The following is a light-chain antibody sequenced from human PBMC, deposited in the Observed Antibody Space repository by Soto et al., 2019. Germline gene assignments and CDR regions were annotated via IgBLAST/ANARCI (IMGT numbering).Light chain of an antibody. J-gene: IGKJ1*01. CDR2: AAS. Sequence: DIQITQSPSSLCASVGERVTITCPASQNINNYLTWYQQRPGKARKLLIYAASSLQSGVPSRFSGSGSGTDFSLTISSLQPEDFATYYCQPSYSTPRTVGPVTKVEIK. CDR1: QNINNY. CDR3: QPSYSTPRT. V-gene: IGKV1-39*01.